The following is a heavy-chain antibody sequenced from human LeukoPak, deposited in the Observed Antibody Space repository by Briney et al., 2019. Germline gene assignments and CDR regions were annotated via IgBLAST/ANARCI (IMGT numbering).Heavy chain of an antibody. J-gene: IGHJ4*02. CDR3: ARDYQGFDY. D-gene: IGHD2-2*01. Sequence: ASVKVSCKASAYTFTSYDMHWVRQAPGQGLEWMGRINPSGGYTSYTNYAQKFRGRVTMTRDMSTSTVYMELSSLRSEDTAVYYCARDYQGFDYWGQGTLVTVSS. V-gene: IGHV1-46*01. CDR1: AYTFTSYD. CDR2: INPSGGYT.